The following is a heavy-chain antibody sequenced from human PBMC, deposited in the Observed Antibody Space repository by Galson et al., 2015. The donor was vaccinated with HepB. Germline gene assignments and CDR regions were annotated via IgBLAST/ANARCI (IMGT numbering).Heavy chain of an antibody. D-gene: IGHD2-15*01. V-gene: IGHV2-70*04. CDR2: IDWDDDK. CDR3: ARMGYCSGGSCYSVWYFEL. Sequence: PALVKPTQTLTLTCTFSGFSLSTSGMRVSWIRQPPGKALEWLARIDWDDDKFYSTSLKTRLTISKDTSKNQVVLTMTNMDPVDTATYYCARMGYCSGGSCYSVWYFELWGRGTLVTVSS. J-gene: IGHJ2*01. CDR1: GFSLSTSGMR.